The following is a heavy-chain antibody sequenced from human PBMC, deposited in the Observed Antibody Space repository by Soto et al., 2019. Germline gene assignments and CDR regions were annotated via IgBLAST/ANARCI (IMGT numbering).Heavy chain of an antibody. CDR3: AKMTSSGWYDPVFH. CDR1: GFSFSDYY. D-gene: IGHD6-19*01. V-gene: IGHV3-11*01. CDR2: ISGSSSNI. Sequence: QVQVVESGGGLVKTRGSLRLSCVASGFSFSDYYMSWVRQAPGKGLEWISYISGSSSNIYYADSVKGRLTISRDNAENSVFPQMNNLRAEDTARYYCAKMTSSGWYDPVFHWGQGTLVTVSS. J-gene: IGHJ4*02.